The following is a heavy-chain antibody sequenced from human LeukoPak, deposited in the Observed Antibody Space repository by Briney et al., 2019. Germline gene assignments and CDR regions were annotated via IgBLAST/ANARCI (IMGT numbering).Heavy chain of an antibody. Sequence: SETLSLTCTVSGGSMSSYYWSWIRQPPGKGLEWIGHVYYSGSTNYNPSLKSRVTISVDTSKNQFSLKLSSVTAADTAVYYCARDSYDFWSGHNWFDPWGQGTLVTVSS. D-gene: IGHD3-3*01. CDR2: VYYSGST. V-gene: IGHV4-59*12. CDR1: GGSMSSYY. J-gene: IGHJ5*02. CDR3: ARDSYDFWSGHNWFDP.